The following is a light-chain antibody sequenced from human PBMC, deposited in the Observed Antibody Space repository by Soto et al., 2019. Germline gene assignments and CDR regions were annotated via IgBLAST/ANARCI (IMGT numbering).Light chain of an antibody. V-gene: IGKV2-30*01. CDR1: LSLVDSGGNTY. J-gene: IGKJ1*01. CDR3: VQGTLWPWT. CDR2: KIS. Sequence: DVVMTQSPLSLPVTLGQPASISCTSSLSLVDSGGNTYFNWYHQRPGQPPRRLIYKISNRESGVPYRFSASGSGTDFTLRISRVEAEDLGVYYCVQGTLWPWTFGQGTKVEIK.